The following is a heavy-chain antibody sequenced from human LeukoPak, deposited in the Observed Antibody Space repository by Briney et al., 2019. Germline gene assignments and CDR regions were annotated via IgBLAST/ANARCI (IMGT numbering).Heavy chain of an antibody. J-gene: IGHJ4*02. CDR3: ARAAFIADFDY. V-gene: IGHV3-7*01. Sequence: GGSLRLSCAASGFTFSSYWMSWVRQAPGKGLEWVANIKQDGSEKYYVDAVKGRFTISRDNAKSSLYLQMNSLRAEDTAVYYCARAAFIADFDYWGQGTLVTVSS. CDR1: GFTFSSYW. D-gene: IGHD6-13*01. CDR2: IKQDGSEK.